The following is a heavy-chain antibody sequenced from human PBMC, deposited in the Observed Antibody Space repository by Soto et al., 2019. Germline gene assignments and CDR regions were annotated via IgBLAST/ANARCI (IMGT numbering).Heavy chain of an antibody. J-gene: IGHJ6*02. Sequence: QVQLVESGGCVVQPGRSLRLSCAASGFTFSSYAMHWVRQAPGKGLEWVAVISYDGSNKYYADSVKGRFTISRDNSKNTLYLQMNSLRAADTVVYYCARAFQYSSSSFYYYSGMDVWGQGTTVTVS. D-gene: IGHD6-6*01. V-gene: IGHV3-30-3*01. CDR2: ISYDGSNK. CDR1: GFTFSSYA. CDR3: ARAFQYSSSSFYYYSGMDV.